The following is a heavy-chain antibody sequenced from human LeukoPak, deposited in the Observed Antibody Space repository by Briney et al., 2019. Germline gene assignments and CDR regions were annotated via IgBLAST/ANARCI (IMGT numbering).Heavy chain of an antibody. CDR2: IWYDGSNK. V-gene: IGHV3-33*06. CDR1: GFTFSSYG. Sequence: AGGSLRLSCAASGFTFSSYGMHWVRQAPGKRPEWVAVIWYDGSNKYYADSVKGRFTISRDNSKNTLYLQMNSLRAEDTAVYYCAKTAWDDSPGAFDIWGQGTMVTVSS. D-gene: IGHD1-26*01. J-gene: IGHJ3*02. CDR3: AKTAWDDSPGAFDI.